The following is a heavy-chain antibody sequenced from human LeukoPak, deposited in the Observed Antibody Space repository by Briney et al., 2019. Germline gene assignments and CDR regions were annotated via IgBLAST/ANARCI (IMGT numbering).Heavy chain of an antibody. J-gene: IGHJ4*02. V-gene: IGHV4-59*01. CDR2: IYYSGST. CDR3: ARVVRGGYYAKHFDY. D-gene: IGHD3-3*01. CDR1: GGSISSYY. Sequence: SETLSLTCTVSGGSISSYYWSWIRQPPGKGLEWIGYIYYSGSTNYNPSLKGRVTISVDTSKNQFSLKLSSVTAADTAVYYCARVVRGGYYAKHFDYWGQGTLVTVSS.